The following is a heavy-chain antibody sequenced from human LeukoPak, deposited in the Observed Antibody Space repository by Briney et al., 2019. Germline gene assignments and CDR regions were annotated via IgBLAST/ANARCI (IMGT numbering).Heavy chain of an antibody. CDR3: AKVPGSGWSFDY. Sequence: GGSLRLSCAASGFTFSSYEMNWVRQAPGKGLEWVSYISSSDSTIYYADSVKGRFTISRDNAKNSLYLQMNSLRAEDTAVYYCAKVPGSGWSFDYWGQGTLVTVSS. CDR2: ISSSDSTI. D-gene: IGHD6-19*01. J-gene: IGHJ4*02. V-gene: IGHV3-48*03. CDR1: GFTFSSYE.